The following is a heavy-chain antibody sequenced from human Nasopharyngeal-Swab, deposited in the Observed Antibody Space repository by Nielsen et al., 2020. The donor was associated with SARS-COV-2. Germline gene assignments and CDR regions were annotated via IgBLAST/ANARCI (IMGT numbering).Heavy chain of an antibody. D-gene: IGHD1-26*01. CDR1: GGSINNYY. Sequence: SETLSLTCSVSGGSINNYYWSWIRQPAGKGLEWIGRIYFSGSTNYNPSLKSRVTTSVDMSKNQFSLKLSSVTAADTAVYYCAREEQSFDYWGQGTLVAVSS. J-gene: IGHJ4*02. V-gene: IGHV4-4*07. CDR3: AREEQSFDY. CDR2: IYFSGST.